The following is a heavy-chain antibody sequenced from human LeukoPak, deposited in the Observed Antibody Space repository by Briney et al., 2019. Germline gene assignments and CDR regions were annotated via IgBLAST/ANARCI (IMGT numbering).Heavy chain of an antibody. V-gene: IGHV3-11*06. CDR3: ARDSYYYDSSGYYVD. CDR1: GFTFSDYY. J-gene: IGHJ4*02. D-gene: IGHD3-22*01. Sequence: PGGSLRLSCAASGFTFSDYYMSWIRQAPGKGLEWVSSISSSSSYIYYADSVKGRFTISRDNAKNSLYLQMNSLRAEDTAVYYCARDSYYYDSSGYYVDWGQGTLVTVSS. CDR2: ISSSSSYI.